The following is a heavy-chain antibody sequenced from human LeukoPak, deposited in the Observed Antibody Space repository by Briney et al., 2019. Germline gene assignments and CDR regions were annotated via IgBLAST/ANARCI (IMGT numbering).Heavy chain of an antibody. CDR2: ISSSGST. D-gene: IGHD2-2*01. Sequence: SETLSLTCTVSGDSISSGDYYWSWIRQRAGKGLEWIGRISSSGSTNYNPSLKGRVTISVDKSKNQFSLKLSSVTAADTAVYYCARVGVVPAAKHDAFDIWGQGTMVTVSS. J-gene: IGHJ3*02. CDR1: GDSISSGDYY. CDR3: ARVGVVPAAKHDAFDI. V-gene: IGHV4-61*02.